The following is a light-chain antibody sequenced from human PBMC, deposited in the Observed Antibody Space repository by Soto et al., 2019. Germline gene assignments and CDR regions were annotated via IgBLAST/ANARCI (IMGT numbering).Light chain of an antibody. V-gene: IGLV1-44*01. CDR3: AAWDDSLHALV. J-gene: IGLJ1*01. CDR1: ISNIGSNT. Sequence: QSLLTQPPSSSGTPGQRVTISCSGSISNIGSNTVSWYQQVPGTAPKLLIYSNNQRPSGVPDRFSGSKSGTSASLATSGLQSEDEADYYCAAWDDSLHALVFGTGTKVNVL. CDR2: SNN.